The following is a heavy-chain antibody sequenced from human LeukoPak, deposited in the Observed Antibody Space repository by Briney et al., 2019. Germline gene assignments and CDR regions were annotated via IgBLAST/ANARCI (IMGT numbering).Heavy chain of an antibody. CDR2: ISSSSSYI. Sequence: GGSLRLSCAASGFTFSSYSMNWVRQAPGKGLEWVSSISSSSSYIYYADSVKGRFTISRDNAKNSLYLQMNSLRAEDTAVYYCAILPSLLIYYMDVWGKGTTVTVSS. V-gene: IGHV3-21*01. D-gene: IGHD2/OR15-2a*01. CDR3: AILPSLLIYYMDV. J-gene: IGHJ6*03. CDR1: GFTFSSYS.